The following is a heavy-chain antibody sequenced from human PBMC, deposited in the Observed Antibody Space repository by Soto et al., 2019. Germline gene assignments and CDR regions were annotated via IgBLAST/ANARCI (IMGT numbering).Heavy chain of an antibody. CDR2: ISYDGSNK. J-gene: IGHJ4*02. D-gene: IGHD6-13*01. CDR3: ASRYSISWYPGDY. CDR1: GFTFSSYG. Sequence: GGSMRLSCSASGFTFSSYGMHWVRQAPGKGLEWVAVISYDGSNKYYADSVKGRFTISRDNSKNTLYLQMNSLRAEDTAVYYCASRYSISWYPGDYWGQ. V-gene: IGHV3-30*03.